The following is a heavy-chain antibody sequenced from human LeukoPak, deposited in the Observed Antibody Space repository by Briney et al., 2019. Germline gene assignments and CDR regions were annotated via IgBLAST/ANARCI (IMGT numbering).Heavy chain of an antibody. CDR1: GGSISSHY. CDR2: IYYSGST. J-gene: IGHJ6*03. D-gene: IGHD2-2*01. Sequence: SETLSLNCAVSGGSISSHYWSWIRQPPGKGLEWIGYIYYSGSTNYNPSLNSRVTISVESSKNQFSLKLSSVTAADTAVYYCARDDFYCSSTSCYYNYMDVWGKGTTVTVSS. CDR3: ARDDFYCSSTSCYYNYMDV. V-gene: IGHV4-59*11.